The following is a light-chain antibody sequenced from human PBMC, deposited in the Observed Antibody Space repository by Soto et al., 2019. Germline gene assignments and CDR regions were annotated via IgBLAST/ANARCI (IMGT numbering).Light chain of an antibody. V-gene: IGLV2-14*01. CDR1: YSDIGGYNY. CDR2: EVS. Sequence: QSALTQPASVSASPGQSITISCIGSYSDIGGYNYVSWYQQHPGEAPKLIIYEVSNRPSGVSNRFSGSKSDNTASLTITGLQAEDEASYYCSSYTITHIPVIFGGGTQLTVL. J-gene: IGLJ2*01. CDR3: SSYTITHIPVI.